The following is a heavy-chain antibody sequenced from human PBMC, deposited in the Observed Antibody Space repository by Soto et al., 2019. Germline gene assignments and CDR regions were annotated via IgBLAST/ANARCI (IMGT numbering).Heavy chain of an antibody. V-gene: IGHV3-23*04. D-gene: IGHD1-26*01. CDR3: AKERTGSNHYYGMDV. J-gene: IGHJ6*02. CDR2: ISGSGTGT. CDR1: GLTFSSYA. Sequence: EVQLVESGGGLVQPGGSLRLSCEASGLTFSSYALSWVRLRPGRGLEWVAWISGSGTGTNSADSVKGGFTVSRDNSKSTLYLHMNSLSVEDTAVYYCAKERTGSNHYYGMDVWGQGNTVTVSS.